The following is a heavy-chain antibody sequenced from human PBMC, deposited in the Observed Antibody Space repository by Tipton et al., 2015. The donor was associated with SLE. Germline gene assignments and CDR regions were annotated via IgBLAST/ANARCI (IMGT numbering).Heavy chain of an antibody. CDR2: IHAGGTT. Sequence: GSLRLSCAASGFTFSSYAMMWVRQAPGEGLEWVSVIHAGGTTHYADSVKGRFTISRDTSKKTVYLQMNSLRLEDTAVYYCAKGILYGVAEYWGQGTLVTVSS. CDR3: AKGILYGVAEY. D-gene: IGHD3-3*01. V-gene: IGHV3-23*03. J-gene: IGHJ4*02. CDR1: GFTFSSYA.